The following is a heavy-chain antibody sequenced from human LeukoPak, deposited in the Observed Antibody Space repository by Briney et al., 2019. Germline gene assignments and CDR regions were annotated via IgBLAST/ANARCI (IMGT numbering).Heavy chain of an antibody. D-gene: IGHD3-10*01. CDR2: INPNSGGT. CDR1: GYTFTGYY. J-gene: IGHJ6*03. CDR3: AKGRGRLHVNRGVYNYHYYMEV. Sequence: ASVKVSCKASGYTFTGYYMHWVRQAPGQGLEWMGWINPNSGGTNYAQKFQGRVTITADESTSTAYMELSSLGSEDTAIYYCAKGRGRLHVNRGVYNYHYYMEVWGTGTTVIVSS. V-gene: IGHV1-2*02.